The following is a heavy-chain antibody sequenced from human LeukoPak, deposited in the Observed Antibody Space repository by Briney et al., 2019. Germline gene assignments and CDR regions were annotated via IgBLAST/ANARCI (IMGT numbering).Heavy chain of an antibody. V-gene: IGHV1-18*01. Sequence: GASVKVSCKASGYTFSSYSITWVRQAPGQGLEWLGWISALNGNTNLAQKVQGRVSMTTDTSTSTAYMELRSLRSDDSAVYYCAREGTVISDYWGQGTLVTVSS. CDR2: ISALNGNT. J-gene: IGHJ4*02. D-gene: IGHD4-17*01. CDR1: GYTFSSYS. CDR3: AREGTVISDY.